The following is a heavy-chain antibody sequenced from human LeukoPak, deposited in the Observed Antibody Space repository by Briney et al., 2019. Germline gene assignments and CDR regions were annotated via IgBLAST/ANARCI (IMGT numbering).Heavy chain of an antibody. CDR2: IDPSDSYT. D-gene: IGHD1-1*01. CDR1: GYSFTSYW. Sequence: EFLKISCKGSGYSFTSYWISWVRQMPGKGLEWMGRIDPSDSYTNYSPSFQGHVTISADKSISTAYLQWSSLKASDTAMYYCARYTTGDFDYWGQGTLVTVSS. J-gene: IGHJ4*02. CDR3: ARYTTGDFDY. V-gene: IGHV5-10-1*01.